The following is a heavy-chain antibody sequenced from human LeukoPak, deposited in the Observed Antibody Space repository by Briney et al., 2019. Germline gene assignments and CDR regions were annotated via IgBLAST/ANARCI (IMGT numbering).Heavy chain of an antibody. CDR1: GFTFSSYW. CDR2: IDQYGRAK. CDR3: ARADSYGSILDY. V-gene: IGHV3-7*04. J-gene: IGHJ4*02. D-gene: IGHD5-18*01. Sequence: GGSLRLSCAVSGFTFSSYWMSWLRQTPGKGLEWVASIDQYGRAKYYVDSVRGRFTFSRDNTKNSLHLQMNSLRAEDTAVYYCARADSYGSILDYWGQGTRVIDSS.